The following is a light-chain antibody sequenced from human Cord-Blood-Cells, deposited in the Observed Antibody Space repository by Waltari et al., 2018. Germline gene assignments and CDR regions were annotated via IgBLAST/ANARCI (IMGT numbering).Light chain of an antibody. Sequence: EIVLTQSPGTLSLSQGERATPSCRASQSVSSSYLAWYQQKPGQAPRLLIYGASSRATGIPDRFSGSGSGTDFTLTISILEPEYFAVYYCQQYGSSPRTFGQGTKVEIK. V-gene: IGKV3-20*01. J-gene: IGKJ1*01. CDR2: GAS. CDR1: QSVSSSY. CDR3: QQYGSSPRT.